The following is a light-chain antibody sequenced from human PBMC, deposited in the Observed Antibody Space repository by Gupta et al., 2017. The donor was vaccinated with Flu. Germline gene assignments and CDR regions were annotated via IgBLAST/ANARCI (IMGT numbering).Light chain of an antibody. CDR1: SSDVGSYNL. Sequence: QSALTQPASVSGSPGQSSTIPCPATSSDVGSYNLVSWYQQHPGKPPKLMIYEGSKRPSGVSNRFSGSKSCNTASLTISGLQAEDEADYYCCSYAGSSTVVFGGGTKLTVL. CDR3: CSYAGSSTVV. CDR2: EGS. J-gene: IGLJ2*01. V-gene: IGLV2-23*01.